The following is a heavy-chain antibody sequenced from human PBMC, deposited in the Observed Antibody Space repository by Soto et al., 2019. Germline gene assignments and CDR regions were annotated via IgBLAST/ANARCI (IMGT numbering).Heavy chain of an antibody. CDR1: GGSIISGEYY. Sequence: QVQLQESGPGLLKPSQTLSLTCTVSGGSIISGEYYWSWIRQAPGKGLEWIGLIYYSGITYYNPSLKSRVAITIDTSKNQFSLNLSSVTAADTVVYYCAREGARLYGGNSDYYDTLDVW. V-gene: IGHV4-30-4*01. CDR2: IYYSGIT. CDR3: AREGARLYGGNSDYYDTLDV. J-gene: IGHJ6*01. D-gene: IGHD3-3*01.